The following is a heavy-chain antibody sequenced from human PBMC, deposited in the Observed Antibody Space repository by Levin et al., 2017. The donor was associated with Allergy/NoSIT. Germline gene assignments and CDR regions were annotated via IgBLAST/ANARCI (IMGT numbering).Heavy chain of an antibody. CDR1: GFTFSSFW. Sequence: GGSLRLSCAASGFTFSSFWMGWVRQAPGKGLEWVANIKQDGSGRNYVDSVKGRFTISRDNPRNSLYLQMSSLRAEDTAVYYCARFGSYSRIWGQGSLVTVSS. D-gene: IGHD2-15*01. V-gene: IGHV3-7*01. CDR2: IKQDGSGR. J-gene: IGHJ4*02. CDR3: ARFGSYSRI.